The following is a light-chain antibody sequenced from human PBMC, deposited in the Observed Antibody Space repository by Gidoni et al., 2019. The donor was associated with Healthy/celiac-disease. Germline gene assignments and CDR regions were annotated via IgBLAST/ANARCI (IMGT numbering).Light chain of an antibody. Sequence: DIQMTQSPSSLSASVGDRVTITCRASQSIRSYLNWYQQKPGKAPKLLIYAASSLQSGVPSRFSGSGSGTDFTLTISSLQPEDFATYYCQQCYSTPQLTFGGGTKVEIK. CDR2: AAS. CDR1: QSIRSY. V-gene: IGKV1-39*01. CDR3: QQCYSTPQLT. J-gene: IGKJ4*01.